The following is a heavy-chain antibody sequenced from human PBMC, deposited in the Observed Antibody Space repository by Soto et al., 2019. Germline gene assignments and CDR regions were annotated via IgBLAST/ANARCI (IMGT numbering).Heavy chain of an antibody. J-gene: IGHJ5*01. CDR2: TSRDGGLQ. V-gene: IGHV3-30*18. CDR3: AKALHSNGYGACFDF. CDR1: GFTCSTYG. D-gene: IGHD5-18*01. Sequence: QVQLVESGGGVVQPGRSLRLSCAASGFTCSTYGMQWVRQAPGKGLEWVAVTSRDGGLQYYSDSVKGRFTISRDNSKNTLYLQMNGLKAEDTAVYYCAKALHSNGYGACFDFWGQGSLVTVSS.